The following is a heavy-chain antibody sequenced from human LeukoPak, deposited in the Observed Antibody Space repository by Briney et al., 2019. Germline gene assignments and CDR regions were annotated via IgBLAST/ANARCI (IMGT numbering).Heavy chain of an antibody. Sequence: PSETLSLTCAVYGGSFSAYYWSWIRQPPGKGPEWIGEINHTGSTNYNPSLKSRVTISVDTSKNQFSLKLSSVTAADTAVYYCARLGYGGVYFDYWGQGTLVTVSS. CDR1: GGSFSAYY. J-gene: IGHJ4*02. CDR3: ARLGYGGVYFDY. D-gene: IGHD4-23*01. CDR2: INHTGST. V-gene: IGHV4-34*01.